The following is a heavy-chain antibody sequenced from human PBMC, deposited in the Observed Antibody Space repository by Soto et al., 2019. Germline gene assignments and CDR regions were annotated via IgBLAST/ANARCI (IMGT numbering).Heavy chain of an antibody. CDR1: GFTFSSYS. V-gene: IGHV3-48*01. Sequence: GGSLRLSCAASGFTFSSYSMNWVRQAPGKGLEWVSYISSSSSTIYYADSVKGRFTISRDNAKNSLYLQMNSLRAEDTAVYYCARDLVAVAGDYWGQGTLVTVSS. D-gene: IGHD6-19*01. J-gene: IGHJ4*02. CDR3: ARDLVAVAGDY. CDR2: ISSSSSTI.